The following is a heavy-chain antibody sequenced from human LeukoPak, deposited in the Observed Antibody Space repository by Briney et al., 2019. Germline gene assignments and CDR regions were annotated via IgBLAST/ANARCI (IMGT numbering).Heavy chain of an antibody. Sequence: GGSLRLSCAASGFTVSSNYMSWVRQSPGKGLEWVSVIYSGGSTYYADSVKGRFTISRDNSKNTLYLQMNSLRAEDTAVYYCARGWDSSSWSFDYWGQGTLVTVSS. J-gene: IGHJ4*02. CDR2: IYSGGST. CDR3: ARGWDSSSWSFDY. D-gene: IGHD6-13*01. V-gene: IGHV3-53*01. CDR1: GFTVSSNY.